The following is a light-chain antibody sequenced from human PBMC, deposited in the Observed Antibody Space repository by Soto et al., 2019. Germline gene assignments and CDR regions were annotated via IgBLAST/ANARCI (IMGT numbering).Light chain of an antibody. CDR2: DNN. Sequence: QSVLTQPPSVSAAPGQRVAISCSGSSSNIGNNYVSWYQQLPGAAPKLLISDNNKRPSGIPDRFSGSKSGSSATLGITGLQTGDEADYYCGTWDSSLRAVVFGGGTKLTVL. CDR1: SSNIGNNY. J-gene: IGLJ2*01. V-gene: IGLV1-51*01. CDR3: GTWDSSLRAVV.